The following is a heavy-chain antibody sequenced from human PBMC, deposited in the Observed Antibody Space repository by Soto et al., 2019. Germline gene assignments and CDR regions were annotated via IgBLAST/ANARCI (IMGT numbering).Heavy chain of an antibody. V-gene: IGHV3-64D*06. J-gene: IGHJ4*02. CDR1: GFTFQNDV. D-gene: IGHD2-21*02. CDR2: IGAKGDAT. CDR3: VKVDWYSVDC. Sequence: LXLSCSSAGFTFQNDVIHWVRQAPGKGLEYVSAIGAKGDATYADSLKGRFSISRDNSKNSLFLQMTNVTFEDTATYFCVKVDWYSVDCWGQGAMVTVS.